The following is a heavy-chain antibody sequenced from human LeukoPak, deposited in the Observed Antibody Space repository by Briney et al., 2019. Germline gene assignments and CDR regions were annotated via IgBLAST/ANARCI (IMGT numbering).Heavy chain of an antibody. J-gene: IGHJ3*02. D-gene: IGHD2-21*02. CDR3: ARDRCGGDCYRAFDI. V-gene: IGHV3-48*02. Sequence: GGSLRLSCAASGFTLSPYWMHWVRQAPGKGLEWVSYISGGSSSIYYADSVKGRFTISRDNAKNSLYLQMNSLRDEDTAVYYCARDRCGGDCYRAFDIWGQGTMVTVSS. CDR1: GFTLSPYW. CDR2: ISGGSSSI.